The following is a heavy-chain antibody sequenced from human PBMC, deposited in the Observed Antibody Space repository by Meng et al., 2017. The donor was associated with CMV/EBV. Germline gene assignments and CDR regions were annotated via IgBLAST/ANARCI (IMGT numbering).Heavy chain of an antibody. CDR3: ARGAYDFWSGKDDY. D-gene: IGHD3-3*01. CDR1: GGSISGYY. V-gene: IGHV4-59*12. CDR2: IFYNGST. Sequence: SETLSLTCTVAGGSISGYYWSWIRQPPGKGLEWVGYIFYNGSTNYNPSLKSRVTISVDTSKNQFSLKLSSVTAADTAVYYCARGAYDFWSGKDDYWGQGTLVTASS. J-gene: IGHJ4*02.